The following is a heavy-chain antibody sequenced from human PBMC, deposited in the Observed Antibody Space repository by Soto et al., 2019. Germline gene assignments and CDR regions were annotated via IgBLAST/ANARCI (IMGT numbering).Heavy chain of an antibody. Sequence: GSSGKVCCKAWFYTFARYVITWGIQAPLQELELMGWIIAYNGNTNYAQKLQGRVTMTTDTSTSTAYMELMSLRSDDTAVYDCAIYLNASATAEIYSLSWG. CDR2: IIAYNGNT. V-gene: IGHV1-18*04. J-gene: IGHJ5*01. CDR3: AIYLNASATAEIYSLS. CDR1: FYTFARYV. D-gene: IGHD2-15*01.